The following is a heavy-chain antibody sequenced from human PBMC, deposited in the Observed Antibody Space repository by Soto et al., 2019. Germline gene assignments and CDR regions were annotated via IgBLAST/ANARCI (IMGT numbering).Heavy chain of an antibody. Sequence: SVKVSCKASGGTFSSYAISWVRQAPGQGLEWMGGIIPIFGTANYAQKFQGRVTITADESTSTAYMELSSLRSEDTAVYYCARKRACSSTSCNTGPYYYGMDVWGQGTTVTVSS. CDR2: IIPIFGTA. CDR1: GGTFSSYA. D-gene: IGHD2-2*02. J-gene: IGHJ6*02. CDR3: ARKRACSSTSCNTGPYYYGMDV. V-gene: IGHV1-69*13.